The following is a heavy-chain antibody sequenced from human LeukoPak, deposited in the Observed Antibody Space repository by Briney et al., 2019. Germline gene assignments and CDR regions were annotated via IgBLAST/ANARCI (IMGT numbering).Heavy chain of an antibody. V-gene: IGHV4-59*11. J-gene: IGHJ6*03. CDR2: IYYSGST. Sequence: SETLSLTCTVSGGSISSPYWSWIRQPPGKGLEWIGYIYYSGSTNYNPSLKSRVTISVDTSKNHFSLKLSSVTAADTAVYYCARGEYYDFWSGYYPYYYYYYMDVWGKGTTVTVSS. D-gene: IGHD3-3*01. CDR1: GGSISSPY. CDR3: ARGEYYDFWSGYYPYYYYYYMDV.